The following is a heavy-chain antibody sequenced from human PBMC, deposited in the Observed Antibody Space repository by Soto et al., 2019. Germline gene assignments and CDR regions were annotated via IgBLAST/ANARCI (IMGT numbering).Heavy chain of an antibody. Sequence: TGGSLRLSCSASGFTFSSYAMHWVRQAPGKGLEYVSAISSNGGSTYYADSVKGRFTISRDNSKNTLYLQMSSLRAEDTAVYYCVKDLHSSGWYRPGGYWGQGTLVTVSS. D-gene: IGHD6-19*01. V-gene: IGHV3-64D*08. CDR2: ISSNGGST. CDR1: GFTFSSYA. J-gene: IGHJ4*02. CDR3: VKDLHSSGWYRPGGY.